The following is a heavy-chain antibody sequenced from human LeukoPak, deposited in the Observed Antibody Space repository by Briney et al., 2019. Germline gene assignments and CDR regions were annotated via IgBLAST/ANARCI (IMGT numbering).Heavy chain of an antibody. V-gene: IGHV3-23*01. CDR3: AKDGAIFGVVIEYFQH. J-gene: IGHJ1*01. CDR2: ISGSGGST. D-gene: IGHD3-3*01. Sequence: PGGSLRLSCAASGFTFSSYAMSWVRQAPGKGLEWVSAISGSGGSTYYADSVKGRFTISRDNSKNTLYLQMNSLRAEDTAVYYCAKDGAIFGVVIEYFQHWGQGTLATVSS. CDR1: GFTFSSYA.